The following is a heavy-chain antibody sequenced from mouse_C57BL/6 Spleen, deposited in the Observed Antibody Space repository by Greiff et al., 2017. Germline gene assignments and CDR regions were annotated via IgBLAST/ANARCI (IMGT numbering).Heavy chain of an antibody. J-gene: IGHJ4*01. CDR1: GFTFSDYG. CDR2: ISSGSSTI. D-gene: IGHD1-1*01. V-gene: IGHV5-17*01. CDR3: ARSKPYYYGSSNYAMDY. Sequence: EVQLQQSGGGLVKPGGSLKPSCAASGFTFSDYGMHWVRQAPEKGLEWVAYISSGSSTIYYADTVKGRFTISRDNAKNTLFLQMTSLRSEDTAMYYCARSKPYYYGSSNYAMDYWGQGTSVTVSS.